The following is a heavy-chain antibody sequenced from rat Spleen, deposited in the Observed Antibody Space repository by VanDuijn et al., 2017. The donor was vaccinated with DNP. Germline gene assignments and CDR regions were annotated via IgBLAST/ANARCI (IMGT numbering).Heavy chain of an antibody. CDR2: ISPGGGYT. CDR1: GFTFSNYA. CDR3: ARHGRRVFDY. J-gene: IGHJ2*01. V-gene: IGHV5-19*01. Sequence: EVQLVESGGGLVQPGRSLKLSCAASGFTFSNYAMHWIRQAPTKGLEWVASISPGGGYTYYRDSVKGRFTISRDNAKSTLYLQMNSLRSEDMATYFCARHGRRVFDYWGQGVMVTVSS. D-gene: IGHD1-11*01.